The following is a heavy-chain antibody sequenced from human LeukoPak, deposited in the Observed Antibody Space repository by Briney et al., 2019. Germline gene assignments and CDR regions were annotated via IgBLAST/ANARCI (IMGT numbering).Heavy chain of an antibody. J-gene: IGHJ5*02. D-gene: IGHD3-22*01. CDR2: ISAYNGNT. V-gene: IGHV1-18*01. CDR3: ARDPSYDSSGYPNWFDP. Sequence: GASVKVSCKASGYTFTSYGITWVRLAPGQGFEWMGWISAYNGNTNYAQMFQGRVIMTTDTSTNTAYMELRSLRADDTAMYYCARDPSYDSSGYPNWFDPWGQGTLVTVSS. CDR1: GYTFTSYG.